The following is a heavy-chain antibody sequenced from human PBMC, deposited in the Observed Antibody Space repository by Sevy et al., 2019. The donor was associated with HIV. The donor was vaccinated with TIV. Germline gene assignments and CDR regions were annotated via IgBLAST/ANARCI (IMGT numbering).Heavy chain of an antibody. V-gene: IGHV3-23*01. CDR2: ISGSGGRI. J-gene: IGHJ4*01. Sequence: GGSLRLSCAASGFTFSNYAMSWVRQAPGKGLEWVSAISGSGGRIYYADSVKGRFTISRDNSKNTLYLQMNSLRAEDTAVYYCATEGLSGYDAPFAYWGRNPGHRLL. CDR3: ATEGLSGYDAPFAY. CDR1: GFTFSNYA. D-gene: IGHD5-12*01.